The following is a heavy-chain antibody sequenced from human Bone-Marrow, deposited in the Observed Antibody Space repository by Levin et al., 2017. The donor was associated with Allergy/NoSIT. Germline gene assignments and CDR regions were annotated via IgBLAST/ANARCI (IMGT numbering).Heavy chain of an antibody. D-gene: IGHD2-15*01. V-gene: IGHV4-4*07. CDR3: ARDYFSDGMDV. J-gene: IGHJ6*02. CDR2: IYTTGKT. Sequence: SETLSLICSVSGASVSSYYWTWVRQSAGQGPEWLGRIYTTGKTYYNPSLRSRVTMSLDASKNQFSLRLNSVTAADTAVYYCARDYFSDGMDVWGQGTTVKVSS. CDR1: GASVSSYY.